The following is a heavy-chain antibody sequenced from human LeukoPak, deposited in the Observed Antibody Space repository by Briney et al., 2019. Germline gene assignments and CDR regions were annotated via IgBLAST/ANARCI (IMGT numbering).Heavy chain of an antibody. CDR1: GGSFSDYY. CDR2: INHSGRT. J-gene: IGHJ5*02. V-gene: IGHV4-34*01. D-gene: IGHD3-22*01. CDR3: ARLSSGLDA. Sequence: SETLSLTCTVYGGSFSDYYWTWIRQPPGKWLEWIGEINHSGRTNYNASLGGRVTISIDTSMKQFSLKLSSVTAADSAVYYCARLSSGLDAWGQGTLVTVSS.